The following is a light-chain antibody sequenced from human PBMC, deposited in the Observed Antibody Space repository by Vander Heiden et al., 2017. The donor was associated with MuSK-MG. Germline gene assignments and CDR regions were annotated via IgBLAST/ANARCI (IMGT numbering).Light chain of an antibody. CDR1: QSVSSN. CDR2: GAS. V-gene: IGKV3-15*01. CDR3: LQDTNWPRT. J-gene: IGKJ4*01. Sequence: EIVMTQSPATLSVSPGERATLSCRASQSVSSNLAWYQQKPGQAPRLLIYGASTRATGIPARFSGSGSGTEFTLTISSLQSEDFAVYYCLQDTNWPRTFGGGTKVEIK.